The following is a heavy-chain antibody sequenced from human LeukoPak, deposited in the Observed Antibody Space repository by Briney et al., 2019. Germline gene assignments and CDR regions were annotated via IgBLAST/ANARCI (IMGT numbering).Heavy chain of an antibody. Sequence: SETLSLTCAVYGGSFSGYYWGWIRQPPGKGPEWIASICYTGSTEYSPSLKSRVTMSVDTSKNQFSLRLMSVTAADTAVYFCARDPSYYGSGRVRWFDPWGQGTLVSVSS. D-gene: IGHD3-10*01. CDR2: ICYTGST. V-gene: IGHV4-59*01. CDR3: ARDPSYYGSGRVRWFDP. CDR1: GGSFSGYY. J-gene: IGHJ5*02.